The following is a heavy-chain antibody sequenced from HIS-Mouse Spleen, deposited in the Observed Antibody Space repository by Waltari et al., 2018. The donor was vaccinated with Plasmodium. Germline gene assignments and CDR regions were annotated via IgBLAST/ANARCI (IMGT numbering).Heavy chain of an antibody. Sequence: QVQLVQSGAEVKKPGASVKVSCKASGYTFTGYYLHWVRQAPGQGVEWMGWINPNSGGTNYGQKFQGRVTMTRDTSISTAYMELSRLRADDTAVYYCARVLGYKAAAGTFVEYFQHWGQGTLVTVSS. CDR1: GYTFTGYY. D-gene: IGHD6-13*01. CDR2: INPNSGGT. CDR3: ARVLGYKAAAGTFVEYFQH. J-gene: IGHJ1*01. V-gene: IGHV1-2*02.